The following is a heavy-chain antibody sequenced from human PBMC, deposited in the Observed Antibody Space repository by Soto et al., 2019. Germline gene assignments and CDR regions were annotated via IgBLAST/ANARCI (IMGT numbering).Heavy chain of an antibody. CDR2: ISGGGDTT. J-gene: IGHJ4*02. D-gene: IGHD3-10*01. V-gene: IGHV3-23*01. CDR1: GFTFNNYA. Sequence: EVQLLESGGGLVQPGGSLRLSCAASGFTFNNYAMTWVRQAPGKGLEWVSAISGGGDTTSYADSVKGRFTVSRDGSKNTQNLQMSSLRAEDTALYYCAKGRGGSGSLTPRVDFWGQGTLVTVSS. CDR3: AKGRGGSGSLTPRVDF.